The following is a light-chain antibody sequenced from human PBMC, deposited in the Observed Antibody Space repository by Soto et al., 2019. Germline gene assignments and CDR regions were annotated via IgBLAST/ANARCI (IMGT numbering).Light chain of an antibody. Sequence: DIQLTQSPSSVSASVGDRVTITCRASQSVRDWVAWYQQKPGKAPNLLMHGAPFLEGGVPSRFSGSGSGTEFTLTINGLQPEDFATYFCQQYSDSSPWTFGQGTQVEI. CDR1: QSVRDW. V-gene: IGKV1-5*01. CDR3: QQYSDSSPWT. CDR2: GAP. J-gene: IGKJ1*01.